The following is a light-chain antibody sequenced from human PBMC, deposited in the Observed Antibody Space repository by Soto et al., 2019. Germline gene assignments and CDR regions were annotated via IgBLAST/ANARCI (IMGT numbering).Light chain of an antibody. CDR3: TISTYV. CDR1: SSDVGSYNY. Sequence: QSVLTQPASVSGSPGQSIAISCTGTSSDVGSYNYVSWYQHHPGKAPKVMIYDVSSRPSGVSNRFSGSKSGNTASPTISGLQAEDEADYYTTISTYVFGTGTKLTVL. CDR2: DVS. V-gene: IGLV2-14*03. J-gene: IGLJ1*01.